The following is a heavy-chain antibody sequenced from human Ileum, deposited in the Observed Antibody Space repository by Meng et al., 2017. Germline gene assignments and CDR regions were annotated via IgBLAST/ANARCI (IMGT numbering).Heavy chain of an antibody. CDR1: GFTFSNYG. J-gene: IGHJ5*02. Sequence: GESLKISCVASGFTFSNYGMSWVRQAPGKGLEWVSAISGSGTSTYYADSAKGRFTIARDNSKNTLFLQMNSLRDEDTAVYYCAKGGVRGGPLYNWFDPWGQGTLVTVSS. V-gene: IGHV3-23*01. D-gene: IGHD5-24*01. CDR3: AKGGVRGGPLYNWFDP. CDR2: ISGSGTST.